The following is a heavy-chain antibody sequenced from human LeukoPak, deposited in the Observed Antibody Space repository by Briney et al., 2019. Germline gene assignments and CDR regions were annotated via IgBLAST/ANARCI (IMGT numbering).Heavy chain of an antibody. V-gene: IGHV1-8*01. Sequence: ASVKVSCKASGYTFTSYDINWVRQATGRGLEWMGWMNPNSGNTGYAQKFQGRVTMTRNTSISTAYMELSSLRSEDTAVYYCASTAAAGANYYYYGMDVWGQGTTVTVSS. J-gene: IGHJ6*02. CDR1: GYTFTSYD. CDR3: ASTAAAGANYYYYGMDV. CDR2: MNPNSGNT. D-gene: IGHD6-13*01.